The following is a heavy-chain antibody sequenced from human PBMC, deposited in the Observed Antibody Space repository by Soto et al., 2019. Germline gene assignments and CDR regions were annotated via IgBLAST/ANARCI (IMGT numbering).Heavy chain of an antibody. CDR2: INPNSGGT. Sequence: EASVKVSCKASGYTFTGYYMHWVRQAPGQGLEWMGWINPNSGGTNYAQKFQGWVTMTRDTSISTAYMELSRLRSDDTAVYYCARDMGSSPQTHAFDIWGQGTMVTVSS. J-gene: IGHJ3*02. CDR3: ARDMGSSPQTHAFDI. V-gene: IGHV1-2*04. CDR1: GYTFTGYY. D-gene: IGHD6-6*01.